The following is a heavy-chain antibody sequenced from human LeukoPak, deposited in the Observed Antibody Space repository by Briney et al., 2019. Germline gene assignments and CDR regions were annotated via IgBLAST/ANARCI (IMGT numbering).Heavy chain of an antibody. CDR1: GYKLTDKW. Sequence: ASVKVSCKAFGYKLTDKWIHWVRQAPGQGLGWMGWLNTKTGATNIAQKFQGRVTLTRDTSVNTAYIEVTRLSSDDTAVYFCARGVVALPNWGQGTLVTVSS. V-gene: IGHV1-2*02. D-gene: IGHD2-15*01. CDR3: ARGVVALPN. CDR2: LNTKTGAT. J-gene: IGHJ4*02.